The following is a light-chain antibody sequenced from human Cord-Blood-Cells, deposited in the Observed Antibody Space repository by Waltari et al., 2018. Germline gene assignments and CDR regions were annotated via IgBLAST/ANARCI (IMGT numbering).Light chain of an antibody. Sequence: QSALTQPASVSGSPGQSITISCTGTSSDVGSYNLVSWYQQHPGKAPKLMIYEVSKLPSGVSNGFSGSKSGNTASLTISGLQAEDEADYYCCSYAGSSTLVFGGGTKLTVL. CDR2: EVS. CDR3: CSYAGSSTLV. CDR1: SSDVGSYNL. J-gene: IGLJ2*01. V-gene: IGLV2-23*02.